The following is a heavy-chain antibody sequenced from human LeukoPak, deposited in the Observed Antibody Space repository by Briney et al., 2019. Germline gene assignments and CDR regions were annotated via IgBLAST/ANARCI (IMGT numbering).Heavy chain of an antibody. Sequence: PGGSLRLSCAASGFTFTSYGFHWVRQAPGKALEWVAFMSYNGNKKYGDSVKGRFTISRDNAKHTLHLQMNGLRPDDTAVYYCARDPLDISRWANAFDIWGQGTMVTVSS. V-gene: IGHV3-30*03. D-gene: IGHD2-2*03. CDR3: ARDPLDISRWANAFDI. CDR1: GFTFTSYG. CDR2: MSYNGNK. J-gene: IGHJ3*02.